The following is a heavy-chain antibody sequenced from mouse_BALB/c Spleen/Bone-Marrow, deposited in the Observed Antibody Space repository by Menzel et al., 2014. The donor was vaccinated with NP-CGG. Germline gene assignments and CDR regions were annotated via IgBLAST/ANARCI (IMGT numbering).Heavy chain of an antibody. D-gene: IGHD2-2*01. Sequence: EVHLVESGPELVKPGASVKISCKASGYSFTGYFMNWVKQSHGKSLEWIGRINPYNGDTFYNQKFKGKATLTVDKSSSTAHMELLRLTSEDSAVYYCGRSYGYDDWFAYWGQGTLVTVSA. V-gene: IGHV1-37*01. CDR2: INPYNGDT. J-gene: IGHJ3*01. CDR3: GRSYGYDDWFAY. CDR1: GYSFTGYF.